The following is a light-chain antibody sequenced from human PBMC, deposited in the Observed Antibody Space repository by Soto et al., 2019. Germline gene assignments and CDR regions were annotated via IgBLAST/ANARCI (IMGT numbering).Light chain of an antibody. CDR3: QQYGTSPRT. CDR2: GAS. J-gene: IGKJ5*01. Sequence: EIVMTQSPATLSVSPGERATLSCRASQSVSSDLAWYQQKAGQAPRLFIYGASSRATGIPDRFSGSGSGTDFTLTISRLEPEDFAVYICQQYGTSPRTFGQGTRLEIK. V-gene: IGKV3-20*01. CDR1: QSVSSD.